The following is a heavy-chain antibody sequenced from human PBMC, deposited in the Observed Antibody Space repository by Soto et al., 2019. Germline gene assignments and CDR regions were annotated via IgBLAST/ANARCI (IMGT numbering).Heavy chain of an antibody. CDR1: CGSISSYY. D-gene: IGHD3-3*01. CDR2: IYYSGST. Sequence: SETLSLTCTVSCGSISSYYWSWIRRPPGKGLEWIGYIYYSGSTNYNPSLKSRVTISVDTSKNQFSLKLSSVTAADTAVYYCARGRRYYDFWSGYFSPPYYYMDVWGKGTTVTVSS. CDR3: ARGRRYYDFWSGYFSPPYYYMDV. J-gene: IGHJ6*03. V-gene: IGHV4-59*01.